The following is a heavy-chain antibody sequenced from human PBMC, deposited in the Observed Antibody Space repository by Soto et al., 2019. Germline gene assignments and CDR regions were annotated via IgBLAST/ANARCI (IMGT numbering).Heavy chain of an antibody. V-gene: IGHV3-7*01. CDR2: IKQDGSEK. CDR1: GFTFSSFW. J-gene: IGHJ1*01. Sequence: EVQLVESGGGLVQPGGSLRLSCSASGFTFSSFWMSWVRPAPGKGLEGVANIKQDGSEKYYVDSVKGRFTISRDNANNSLYLQMNSLSAEDTAVYYCARGGSSGPQYFQHCGQGTLVTVAS. D-gene: IGHD1-1*01. CDR3: ARGGSSGPQYFQH.